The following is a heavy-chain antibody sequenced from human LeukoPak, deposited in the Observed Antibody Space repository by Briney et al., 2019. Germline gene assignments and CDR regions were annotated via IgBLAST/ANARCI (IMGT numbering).Heavy chain of an antibody. CDR3: AKPAKTDYADY. CDR2: ISGSGGST. CDR1: GFTFSNYA. Sequence: GGSLRLSCAASGFTFSNYAMSWVRQTPGRGLQWVSAISGSGGSTYYADSVKGRFTISRDNSKNTLYLQMNSLRAEDTALYYCAKPAKTDYADYWGQGTLVTVSS. J-gene: IGHJ4*02. D-gene: IGHD1-14*01. V-gene: IGHV3-23*01.